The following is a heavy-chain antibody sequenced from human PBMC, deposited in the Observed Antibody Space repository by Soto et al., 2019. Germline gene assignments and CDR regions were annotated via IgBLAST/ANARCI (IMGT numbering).Heavy chain of an antibody. CDR2: IYYSGST. Sequence: KPSETLSLTCTVSGGSISSGDYYWSWIRQPPGKGLEWIGYIYYSGSTYYNPSLKSRVTISVDTSKNQFSLKLSSVTAADTAVYYCARLWFGELLGGPLNWFDPWGQGTLVTVSS. D-gene: IGHD3-10*01. J-gene: IGHJ5*02. CDR3: ARLWFGELLGGPLNWFDP. V-gene: IGHV4-30-4*01. CDR1: GGSISSGDYY.